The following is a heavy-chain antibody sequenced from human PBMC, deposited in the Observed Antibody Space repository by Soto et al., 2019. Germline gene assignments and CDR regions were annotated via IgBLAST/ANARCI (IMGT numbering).Heavy chain of an antibody. V-gene: IGHV3-15*01. Sequence: EVQLVESGGGLVKPGGSLRLPCTASEFTFSNAWMSWVRQAPGKGLEWVGRIKSKTDGGTTDYAAPVKGRFTISIDDSKNTLYLQMNSLNTDDTAVYYCTTDPPYGSGSYFPPVRLYCGQRTLVTFCS. CDR2: IKSKTDGGTT. D-gene: IGHD3-10*01. CDR1: EFTFSNAW. J-gene: IGHJ4*02. CDR3: TTDPPYGSGSYFPPVRLY.